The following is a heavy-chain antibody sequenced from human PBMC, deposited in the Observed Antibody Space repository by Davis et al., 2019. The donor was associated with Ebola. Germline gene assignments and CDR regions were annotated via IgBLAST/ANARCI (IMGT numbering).Heavy chain of an antibody. V-gene: IGHV4-34*01. Sequence: SETLSLTCTVSGGSISSYYWGWIRQPPGKGLEWIGEINHSGSTNYNPSLKSRVTISVDTSKNQFSLKLSSVTAADTAVYYCARVGSSWYFDYWGQGTLVTVSS. CDR1: GGSISSYY. CDR3: ARVGSSWYFDY. D-gene: IGHD6-13*01. CDR2: INHSGST. J-gene: IGHJ4*02.